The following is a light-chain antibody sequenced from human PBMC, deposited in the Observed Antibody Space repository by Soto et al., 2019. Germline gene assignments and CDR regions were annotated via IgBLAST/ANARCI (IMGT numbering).Light chain of an antibody. Sequence: EIVMTQSPATLSVSPGERATLSCRASQSVSSNLAWYQQKPGQAPRLLIYGASTRATGIPARFSGSGSGTEFTLTISSLQSEDFAVYFCPHRNNWPVTFGQGTRLEIK. V-gene: IGKV3-15*01. CDR1: QSVSSN. CDR3: PHRNNWPVT. J-gene: IGKJ5*01. CDR2: GAS.